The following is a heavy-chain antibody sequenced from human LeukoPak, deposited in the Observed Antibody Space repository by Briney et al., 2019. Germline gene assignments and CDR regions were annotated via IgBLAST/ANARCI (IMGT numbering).Heavy chain of an antibody. CDR2: ISGYNSKP. CDR1: GYSFTNYG. V-gene: IGHV1-18*01. Sequence: GASVKVSCKTSGYSFTNYGITWVRQAPGQGLEWMGWISGYNSKPFYAQNFQGRVTMTTDTSTSTVYMEVRSLRSDDAAVYYCARDKQLDWAHYYYYYMDVWGKGTTVTVSS. D-gene: IGHD1-1*01. CDR3: ARDKQLDWAHYYYYYMDV. J-gene: IGHJ6*03.